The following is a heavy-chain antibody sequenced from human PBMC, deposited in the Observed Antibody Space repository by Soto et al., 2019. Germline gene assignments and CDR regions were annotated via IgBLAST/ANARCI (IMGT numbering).Heavy chain of an antibody. D-gene: IGHD3-3*01. Sequence: PSETLSLTSTVSGGSISSYYWSWIRQPPGKGLEWIGYIYYSGSTNYNPSLKSRVTISVDTSKNQFSLKLSSVTAADTAVYYCARGPLEWLLYDAFDIWGQGTMVTVSS. CDR3: ARGPLEWLLYDAFDI. J-gene: IGHJ3*02. V-gene: IGHV4-59*01. CDR1: GGSISSYY. CDR2: IYYSGST.